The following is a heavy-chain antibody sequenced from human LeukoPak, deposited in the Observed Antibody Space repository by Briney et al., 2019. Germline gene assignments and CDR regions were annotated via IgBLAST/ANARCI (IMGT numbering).Heavy chain of an antibody. CDR1: GFTFSSYA. J-gene: IGHJ4*02. CDR3: AKLADSDDYGDYAPDY. D-gene: IGHD4-17*01. Sequence: GGSLRLSCAASGFTFSSYAMSWVRQAPGKGLEWVSAISGSGGSTYYADSVKGRFTISRDNSKNTLYLQMNSLRAEDTAVYYCAKLADSDDYGDYAPDYWGQRTLVTVSS. V-gene: IGHV3-23*01. CDR2: ISGSGGST.